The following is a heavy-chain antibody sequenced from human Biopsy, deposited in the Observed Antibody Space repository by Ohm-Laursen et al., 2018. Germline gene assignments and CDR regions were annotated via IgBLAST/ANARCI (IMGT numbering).Heavy chain of an antibody. CDR3: AGGLLKTKYTTSWYGLATYPKPSGYYYWGLGV. CDR2: VNHSGST. CDR1: GTSFNDYS. D-gene: IGHD6-13*01. J-gene: IGHJ6*02. Sequence: SDTLSLTCAVFGTSFNDYSWTWIRQPPGKGLEWIGEVNHSGSTKYSPSLKSRVTISGDTSQNQFFLKLTSVTAADTAVYYCAGGLLKTKYTTSWYGLATYPKPSGYYYWGLGVWGQGTTVTVSS. V-gene: IGHV4-34*01.